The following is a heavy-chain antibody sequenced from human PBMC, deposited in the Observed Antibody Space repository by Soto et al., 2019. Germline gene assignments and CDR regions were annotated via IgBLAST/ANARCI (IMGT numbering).Heavy chain of an antibody. CDR2: ISGYNGKT. V-gene: IGHV1-18*01. CDR1: GYTFTSYG. CDR3: AREGDVPYYSYGMDV. Sequence: QVQLVQSGGEVKKPGASVKVSCKASGYTFTSYGISWVRQAPGQGLEWMGWISGYNGKTNDAQKVQDRVTLTTDTSTSTVYMELRSLRSDDTAVYYCAREGDVPYYSYGMDVWGQGTTVTVSS. D-gene: IGHD2-21*02. J-gene: IGHJ6*02.